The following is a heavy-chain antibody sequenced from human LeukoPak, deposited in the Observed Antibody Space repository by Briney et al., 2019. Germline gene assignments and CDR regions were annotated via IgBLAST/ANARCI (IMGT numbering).Heavy chain of an antibody. CDR3: ARAPMVRGVYFFDY. V-gene: IGHV4-59*01. CDR2: IYYSGST. Sequence: HSETLSLTCTVSGGSISSYYWSWIRQPPGKGLEWIGYIYYSGSTNYNPSLKSRVTISVDTSKNQFSLKLSSVTAADTAVYYCARAPMVRGVYFFDYWGQGTLVTVSS. D-gene: IGHD3-10*01. J-gene: IGHJ4*02. CDR1: GGSISSYY.